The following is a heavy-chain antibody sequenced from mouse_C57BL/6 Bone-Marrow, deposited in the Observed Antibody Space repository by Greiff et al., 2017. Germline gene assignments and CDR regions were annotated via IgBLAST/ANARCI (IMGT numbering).Heavy chain of an antibody. V-gene: IGHV1-15*01. D-gene: IGHD1-1*01. Sequence: VQLQQSGAELVRPGASVTLSCKASGYTFTDYEMHWVKQTPVHGLEWIGAIDPETGGTAYNQKFKGKAILTADKSSSTDYMELRSLTSEDSAVYYCTAIITTVVATDYWGQGTTLTVSS. CDR1: GYTFTDYE. J-gene: IGHJ2*01. CDR3: TAIITTVVATDY. CDR2: IDPETGGT.